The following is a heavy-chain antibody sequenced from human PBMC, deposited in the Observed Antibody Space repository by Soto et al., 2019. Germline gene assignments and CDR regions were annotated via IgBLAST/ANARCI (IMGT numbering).Heavy chain of an antibody. CDR3: ARSRSRDGYKGSRAFDI. J-gene: IGHJ3*02. CDR2: IYHSGST. CDR1: GGSISSGGYS. Sequence: QLQLQESGSGLVKPSQTLSLTCAVSGGSISSGGYSWSWIRQPPGKGLEWIGYIYHSGSTYYNPYHKSRVTISVDRSKNQFSLKLSSVTAADTAVYYCARSRSRDGYKGSRAFDIWGQGTMVTVSS. D-gene: IGHD5-12*01. V-gene: IGHV4-30-2*01.